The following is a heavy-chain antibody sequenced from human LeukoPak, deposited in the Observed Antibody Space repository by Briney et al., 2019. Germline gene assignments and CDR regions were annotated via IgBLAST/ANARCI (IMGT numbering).Heavy chain of an antibody. J-gene: IGHJ4*02. CDR3: AHSSGYDAHRGRIQYDY. D-gene: IGHD5-12*01. CDR2: IYWDDDK. V-gene: IGHV2-5*02. CDR1: GFSLSTSGVG. Sequence: SGPTLVKPTQTLTLTCTFSGFSLSTSGVGVGWIRQPPGKALEWLALIYWDDDKRYSPSLKRRLTITKDTSKNQVVLTMTNMDPVDTATYYCAHSSGYDAHRGRIQYDYWGQGTLVTVSS.